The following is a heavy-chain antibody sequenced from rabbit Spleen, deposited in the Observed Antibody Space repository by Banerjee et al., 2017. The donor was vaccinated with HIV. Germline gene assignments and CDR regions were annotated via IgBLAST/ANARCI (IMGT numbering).Heavy chain of an antibody. J-gene: IGHJ6*01. Sequence: QEQLVESGGGLVKPSASLTLTCIASGVSFSGNSYMCWVRQAPGKGLEWIACIDTGSRDFTYYASWAKGRFTISKTSSTTVTLQMTSLTAADTATYFCARDTGSSFSTYGMDLWGPGTLVTVS. D-gene: IGHD8-1*01. CDR2: IDTGSRDFT. V-gene: IGHV1S45*01. CDR1: GVSFSGNSY. CDR3: ARDTGSSFSTYGMDL.